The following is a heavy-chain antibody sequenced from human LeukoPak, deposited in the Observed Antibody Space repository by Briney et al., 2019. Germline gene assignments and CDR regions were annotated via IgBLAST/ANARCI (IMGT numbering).Heavy chain of an antibody. V-gene: IGHV3-30*03. J-gene: IGHJ6*03. CDR3: ARDPGAVGYYYYYMDV. D-gene: IGHD3-10*01. CDR1: GITFSSYG. Sequence: PGRSLRLSCAASGITFSSYGMYWVRQAPGKGLEWVAVISHDGNNKYYADSVKGRFTISRDNSKNTLYLQMNSQRAEDTAVYYCARDPGAVGYYYYYMDVWGKGTTVTVSS. CDR2: ISHDGNNK.